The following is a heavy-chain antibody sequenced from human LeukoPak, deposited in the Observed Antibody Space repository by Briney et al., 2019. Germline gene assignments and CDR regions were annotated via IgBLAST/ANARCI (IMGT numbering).Heavy chain of an antibody. J-gene: IGHJ4*02. V-gene: IGHV3-74*01. CDR3: VRIYCSSTTCHL. CDR1: GFTFSNYW. CDR2: INTDGSTT. D-gene: IGHD2-2*01. Sequence: TGGSLRLSCAASGFTFSNYWMHCVRQAPGKGLVWVSRINTDGSTTNYADSVKGRFTISRDNAKNTLYLQMNSLRADDTAVYYCVRIYCSSTTCHLWGQGTLVTVSS.